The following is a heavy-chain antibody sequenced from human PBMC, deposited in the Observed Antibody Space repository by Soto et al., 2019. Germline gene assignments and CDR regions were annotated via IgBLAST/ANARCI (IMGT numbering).Heavy chain of an antibody. J-gene: IGHJ4*02. CDR1: GFIFSSYG. D-gene: IGHD3-22*01. CDR3: AKASSDSSGYRFDY. CDR2: ISYDGNDK. Sequence: QVQLVESGGGVVQPGGSLRLSCAASGFIFSSYGMHWVRQAPGKGLEWVAVISYDGNDKYYADSVKGRFTISRDNSKNTLDLQMNSLRADDTAVYYCAKASSDSSGYRFDYWGQGTLVTVSS. V-gene: IGHV3-30*18.